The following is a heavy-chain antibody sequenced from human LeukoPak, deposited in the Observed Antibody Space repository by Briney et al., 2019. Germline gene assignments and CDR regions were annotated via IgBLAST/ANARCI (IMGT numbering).Heavy chain of an antibody. CDR2: IWYDGNNK. D-gene: IGHD3-10*01. J-gene: IGHJ4*02. CDR3: ARKNPDYYGYTDY. Sequence: PGGSLRLSCAASGFTFSNYGMHWVRQAPGKGLEWVALIWYDGNNKYYADSVKGRFTVSRDNSKNTLYLQMNSLRAEDTAVYYCARKNPDYYGYTDYWGQGTLVTVSS. CDR1: GFTFSNYG. V-gene: IGHV3-30*02.